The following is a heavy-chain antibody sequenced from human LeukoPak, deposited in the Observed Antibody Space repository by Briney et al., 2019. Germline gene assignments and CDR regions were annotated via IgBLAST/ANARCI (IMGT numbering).Heavy chain of an antibody. Sequence: ASVKVSCKASGYTFTEYYIDWVLQAPGQGLEWMGWINPNSGGTNYAQKFQGRVTMTRDTSISTAYMELSSLRSDDTAVYYCARALSLDYWGQGTLVAVSS. CDR1: GYTFTEYY. CDR2: INPNSGGT. V-gene: IGHV1-2*02. CDR3: ARALSLDY. J-gene: IGHJ4*02.